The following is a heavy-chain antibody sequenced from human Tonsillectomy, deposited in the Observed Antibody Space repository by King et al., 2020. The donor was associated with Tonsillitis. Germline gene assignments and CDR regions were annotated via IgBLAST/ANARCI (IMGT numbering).Heavy chain of an antibody. V-gene: IGHV5-51*01. CDR2: IYPGDSDD. CDR1: GYNFSNYW. D-gene: IGHD2-21*02. CDR3: ASPRTYCDGDCYSGAFDI. J-gene: IGHJ3*02. Sequence: QLVQSGAEVKKPGESLKISCKGSGYNFSNYWIGWVRQMPGKGLEWMGIIYPGDSDDRYSPSFQGQVTISVDKSISTAYLQWSSLKASDTAMYYCASPRTYCDGDCYSGAFDIWGQGTMVTVSS.